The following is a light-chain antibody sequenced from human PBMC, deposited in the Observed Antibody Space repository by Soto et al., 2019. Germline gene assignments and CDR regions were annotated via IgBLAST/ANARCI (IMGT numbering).Light chain of an antibody. CDR2: NDN. CDR1: SSNIGSSS. Sequence: QSVLTQPPSASGSPGQRVTISCSGSSSNIGSSSVNWYQQFPGTAPKLLIYNDNQWPSGVPDRFSGSRSGTSASLAISGPQSEDEADYYCAAWDVSLNGHYAFGTGTKLTVL. J-gene: IGLJ1*01. V-gene: IGLV1-44*01. CDR3: AAWDVSLNGHYA.